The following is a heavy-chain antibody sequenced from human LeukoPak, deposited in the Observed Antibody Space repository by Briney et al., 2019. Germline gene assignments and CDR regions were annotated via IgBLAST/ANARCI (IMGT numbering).Heavy chain of an antibody. Sequence: SETLSLTCTVSGASIRSGDYYWSWIRQPPGKGLEWIGYIYDSGSTNYNPSLKSRVTISVDTSKNQFSLKLSSVTAADTAVYYCARGRFPGYCSSTSCYDYYYGMDVWGQGTTVTVSS. D-gene: IGHD2-2*01. CDR2: IYDSGST. J-gene: IGHJ6*02. CDR1: GASIRSGDYY. V-gene: IGHV4-30-4*01. CDR3: ARGRFPGYCSSTSCYDYYYGMDV.